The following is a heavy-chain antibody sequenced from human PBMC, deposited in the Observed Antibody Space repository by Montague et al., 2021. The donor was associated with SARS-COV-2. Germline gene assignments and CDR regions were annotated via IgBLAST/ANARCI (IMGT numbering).Heavy chain of an antibody. Sequence: SETLSLTCAVYGGSFSGYYWSWIRQPPGKGLEWIGEINHSGSTNYNPSLKSRVTISVDMSKNQFSLKLSSVTAADTAVYYCARGSWHIVVVTAIRDGYYGMDVWGQGTTVTVS. CDR2: INHSGST. CDR3: ARGSWHIVVVTAIRDGYYGMDV. V-gene: IGHV4-34*01. CDR1: GGSFSGYY. J-gene: IGHJ6*02. D-gene: IGHD2-21*02.